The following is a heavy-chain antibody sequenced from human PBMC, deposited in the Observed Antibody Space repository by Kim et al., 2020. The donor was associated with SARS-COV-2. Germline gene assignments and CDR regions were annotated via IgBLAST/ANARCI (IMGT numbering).Heavy chain of an antibody. V-gene: IGHV4-59*01. CDR3: ARTMQHFSMVRGVWRFDP. D-gene: IGHD3-10*01. CDR2: IYYSGST. Sequence: SETLSLTCTVSGGSISSYYWSWIRQPPGKGLGWIGYIYYSGSTNYNPSLKSRVTISVDTSKNQFSLKLSSVTAADTAVYYCARTMQHFSMVRGVWRFDPWGQGTQVTVSS. CDR1: GGSISSYY. J-gene: IGHJ5*02.